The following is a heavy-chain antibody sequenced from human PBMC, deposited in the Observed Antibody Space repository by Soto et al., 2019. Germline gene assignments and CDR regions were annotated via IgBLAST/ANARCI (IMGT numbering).Heavy chain of an antibody. CDR3: ARDSSSGPYYYYGMDV. CDR1: GGSISSYY. Sequence: SETLSLTCTVSGGSISSYYWSWIRQPPGKGLEWIGYIYYSGSTNYNPSLKSRVTISVDTSKNQFSLKLSSVTAADTAVYYCARDSSSGPYYYYGMDVWGQGTTDTVSS. CDR2: IYYSGST. J-gene: IGHJ6*02. D-gene: IGHD6-13*01. V-gene: IGHV4-59*01.